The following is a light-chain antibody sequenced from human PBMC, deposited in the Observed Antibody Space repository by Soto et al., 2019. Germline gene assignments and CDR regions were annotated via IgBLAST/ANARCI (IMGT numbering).Light chain of an antibody. J-gene: IGLJ7*01. V-gene: IGLV2-14*01. CDR2: EVT. Sequence: QSALTQPASVSGSPGQSITISCTGTSSDVGGYNYVSWYQQHPGKVPKLMIYEVTNRPSGVSDRFSGSKSGNTASLTISGLQAEDEADYYCTSYTISSTLVFGGGTHLTVL. CDR1: SSDVGGYNY. CDR3: TSYTISSTLV.